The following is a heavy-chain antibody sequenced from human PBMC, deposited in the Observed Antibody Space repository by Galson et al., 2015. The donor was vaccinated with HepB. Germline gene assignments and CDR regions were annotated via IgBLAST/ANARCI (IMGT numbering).Heavy chain of an antibody. J-gene: IGHJ4*02. Sequence: SLRLSCAASGFNFMTYSMHWVRQVPGKGLQWVAVISYSGTSQYYADSVKGRFTISRDNAKNTLYLEINSVRAEDTAVYYCARRGTSSGYYYADYWGQGTLVTVSS. V-gene: IGHV3-30*04. D-gene: IGHD3-22*01. CDR1: GFNFMTYS. CDR2: ISYSGTSQ. CDR3: ARRGTSSGYYYADY.